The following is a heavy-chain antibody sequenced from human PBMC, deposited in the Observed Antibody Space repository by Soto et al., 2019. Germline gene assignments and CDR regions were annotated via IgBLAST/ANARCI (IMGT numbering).Heavy chain of an antibody. J-gene: IGHJ1*01. D-gene: IGHD4-17*01. V-gene: IGHV3-30-3*01. Sequence: QVQLVESGGGVVQPGRSLRLSCAASGFTFSNYGMHWVRQAPGKGLEWGALISYDGSSKDYADSVKGRFTISRDNSKTTLYLQMTSLRVEDTAVYYCARGGYGDSHAEYFQHWGQGTLVTVSS. CDR3: ARGGYGDSHAEYFQH. CDR2: ISYDGSSK. CDR1: GFTFSNYG.